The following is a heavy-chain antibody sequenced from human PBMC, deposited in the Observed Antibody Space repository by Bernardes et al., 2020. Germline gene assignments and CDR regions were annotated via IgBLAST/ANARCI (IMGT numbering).Heavy chain of an antibody. J-gene: IGHJ4*02. Sequence: ASVKVSCKASGYTFSNYGVSWVRQAPGQGLEWMGWISTYNGNTIYAQSLQGRVSMTTDTSTSTAYMELRSLRSDDTAVYFCAREVEVQIWLGAVDGRGSPGDCWGQGTLVTVSS. CDR2: ISTYNGNT. CDR3: AREVEVQIWLGAVDGRGSPGDC. D-gene: IGHD5-18*01. CDR1: GYTFSNYG. V-gene: IGHV1-18*01.